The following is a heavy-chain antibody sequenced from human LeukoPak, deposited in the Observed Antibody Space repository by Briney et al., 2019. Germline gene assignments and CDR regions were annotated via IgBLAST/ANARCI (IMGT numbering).Heavy chain of an antibody. V-gene: IGHV1-69*13. J-gene: IGHJ4*02. CDR2: IIPIFGTA. D-gene: IGHD2-2*01. CDR1: GSTFSSYA. CDR3: ARLGYCSSTSCSPEY. Sequence: ASVKVSCMASGSTFSSYAISWGRQAPGQGLEWIGGIIPIFGTANYAQKFQGRVTITADESTSTAYMELSSLRSEDTAVYYCARLGYCSSTSCSPEYWGQGTLVTVSS.